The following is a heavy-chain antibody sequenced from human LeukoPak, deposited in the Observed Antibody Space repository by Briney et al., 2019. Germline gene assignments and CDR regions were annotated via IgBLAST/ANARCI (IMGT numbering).Heavy chain of an antibody. V-gene: IGHV1-18*01. J-gene: IGHJ3*02. Sequence: ASVTVSCKASGYTFTSYGISWVRQVPGQGLEWMGWISAYTGNTNYAQNLEGRVTITTDTSTRTAYIEVRRERSDDTAVYYCARDLIVGATLAGGHDAFDIWGQGTMVTVSS. D-gene: IGHD1-26*01. CDR3: ARDLIVGATLAGGHDAFDI. CDR1: GYTFTSYG. CDR2: ISAYTGNT.